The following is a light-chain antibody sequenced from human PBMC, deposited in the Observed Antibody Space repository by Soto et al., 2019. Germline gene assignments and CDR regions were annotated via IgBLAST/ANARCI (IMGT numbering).Light chain of an antibody. CDR1: QTVKRSY. J-gene: IGKJ2*01. CDR2: GVS. Sequence: EIVLTQSPGTLSLSPGERATLSCRASQTVKRSYLAWYQKKPGQAPRLLIYGVSIRAADVPDRFSGSGSGTEFTLTISGLETEDFAVYYCQQYGNSMYTFGQGTKLEIK. CDR3: QQYGNSMYT. V-gene: IGKV3-20*01.